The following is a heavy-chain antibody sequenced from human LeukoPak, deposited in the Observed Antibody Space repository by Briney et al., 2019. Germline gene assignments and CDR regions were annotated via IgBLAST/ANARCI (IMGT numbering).Heavy chain of an antibody. Sequence: EASVKVSCKASGYTFTSYYMHWVRQAPGQGLEWMGIINPSGGSTSYAQKFQGRVTMTRDMSTSTVYMELSSLRSEDTAVYYCARDIAVAGTIPRAFDIWGQGTMVTASS. CDR3: ARDIAVAGTIPRAFDI. CDR2: INPSGGST. V-gene: IGHV1-46*01. D-gene: IGHD6-19*01. J-gene: IGHJ3*02. CDR1: GYTFTSYY.